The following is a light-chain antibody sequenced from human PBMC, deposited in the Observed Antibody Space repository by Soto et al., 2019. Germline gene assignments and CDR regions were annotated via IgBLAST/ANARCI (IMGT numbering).Light chain of an antibody. CDR3: ASYSSSFTFV. V-gene: IGLV2-14*01. Sequence: QSALTQPASVSGSPGQSITISCTGTSSDVGGYNYVSWYQQQPRKSPKLLRYDVIYRPSGMSNRFSGSKSGNTASLTISGLHAEDEAYYYCASYSSSFTFVCGGGTKLTVL. CDR1: SSDVGGYNY. CDR2: DVI. J-gene: IGLJ2*01.